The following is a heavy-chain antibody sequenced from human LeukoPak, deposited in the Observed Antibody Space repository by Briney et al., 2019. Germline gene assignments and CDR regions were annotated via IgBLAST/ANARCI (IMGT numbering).Heavy chain of an antibody. CDR2: ISGSGGST. V-gene: IGHV3-23*01. CDR3: AKDSSHYYDSSGYWHY. CDR1: GFTFSSYA. Sequence: GGSLRLSCAASGFTFSSYAMSWVRQAPGKGLEWVSAISGSGGSTYYADSVKGRFTISRDNSKNTLYLQMNSLRAEDTAVYCCAKDSSHYYDSSGYWHYWGQGTLVTVSS. J-gene: IGHJ4*02. D-gene: IGHD3-22*01.